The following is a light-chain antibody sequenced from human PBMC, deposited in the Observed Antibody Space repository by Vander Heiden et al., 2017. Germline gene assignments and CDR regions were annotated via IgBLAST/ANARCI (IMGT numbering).Light chain of an antibody. V-gene: IGKV4-1*01. Sequence: DILLTQSPDCLAVSLGERPTITGQSSERALYSSNDRTYLAWYQQKPGQPPKLLIYCASTRESGVPARFSGSGSGTDFTLTINSLQAEDVAVYYCQQDSSTPRTFGQGTKVEIK. CDR2: CAS. CDR3: QQDSSTPRT. J-gene: IGKJ1*01. CDR1: ERALYSSNDRTY.